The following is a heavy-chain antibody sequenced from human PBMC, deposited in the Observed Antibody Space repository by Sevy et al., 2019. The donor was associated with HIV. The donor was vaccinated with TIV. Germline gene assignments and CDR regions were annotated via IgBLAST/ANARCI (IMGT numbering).Heavy chain of an antibody. CDR3: ALGLGSYYYYGMDV. V-gene: IGHV1-24*01. CDR1: GYSLSELS. D-gene: IGHD7-27*01. Sequence: ASVKVSCKVSGYSLSELSMHWVRQAPGKGLEWMGGFDPEDGETIYAQKFKGRVTMTEDISTDTAYMELSSLRSEDTAVYYCALGLGSYYYYGMDVWGQGTTVTVSS. CDR2: FDPEDGET. J-gene: IGHJ6*02.